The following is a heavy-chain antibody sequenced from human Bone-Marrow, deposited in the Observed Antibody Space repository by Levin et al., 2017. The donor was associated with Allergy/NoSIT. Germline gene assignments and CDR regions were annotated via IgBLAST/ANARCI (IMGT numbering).Heavy chain of an antibody. CDR3: AKDGYNCDWYFEY. CDR1: GFSFGTYA. D-gene: IGHD1-20*01. Sequence: SGESLKISCAASGFSFGTYAMSWVRQAPGKGLEWVSGISRGGDLTYYADSVKGRFTISRDNSRNTLDLQMNSLSAEDAAVYYCAKDGYNCDWYFEYWGQGTPVTVSS. V-gene: IGHV3-23*01. J-gene: IGHJ4*02. CDR2: ISRGGDLT.